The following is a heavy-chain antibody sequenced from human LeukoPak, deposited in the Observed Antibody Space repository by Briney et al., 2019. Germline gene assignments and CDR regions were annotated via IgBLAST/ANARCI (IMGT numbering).Heavy chain of an antibody. V-gene: IGHV4-61*02. CDR2: IYTSGST. CDR1: GGSISSGFYY. Sequence: PSETLSLTCTVSGGSISSGFYYWSWIRQPAGKGLEWIGRIYTSGSTNYNPSLKSRVTMSVDTSKNQFSLKLNSVTAADTAVYYCARVGEYGYCSSTACFSPFDSWGRGTLVTVSS. J-gene: IGHJ4*02. D-gene: IGHD2-2*03. CDR3: ARVGEYGYCSSTACFSPFDS.